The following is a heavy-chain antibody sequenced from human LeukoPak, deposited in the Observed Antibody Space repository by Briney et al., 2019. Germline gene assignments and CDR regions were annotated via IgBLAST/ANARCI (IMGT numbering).Heavy chain of an antibody. CDR2: IRYDGSNK. D-gene: IGHD3-10*01. V-gene: IGHV3-30*02. CDR1: GFTFSSYG. J-gene: IGHJ6*03. Sequence: GGSLRLSCAASGFTFSSYGMHWVRQAPGKGLEWVAFIRYDGSNKYYADSVKGRFTIYRDNSKNTLYLQMNSLGAEDTAVYYCAKDGRFTMVRGVIITEVYYYYYYMDVWGKGTTVTISS. CDR3: AKDGRFTMVRGVIITEVYYYYYYMDV.